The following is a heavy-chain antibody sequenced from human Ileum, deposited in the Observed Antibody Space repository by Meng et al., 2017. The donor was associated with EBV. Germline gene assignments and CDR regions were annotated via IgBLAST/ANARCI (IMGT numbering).Heavy chain of an antibody. V-gene: IGHV4-39*01. D-gene: IGHD1-26*01. CDR3: VRWYSGSNHGYFDY. Sequence: QPRLHESGPVLSNPSAPLSLTCAVSAGSLSGGDYYWGWIRQPPGKGREWIGNIYYSGYAYYSPSLKSRVTISVDTSKNQFSLKLSSVTAADTAVYYCVRWYSGSNHGYFDYWGQGTLVTVSS. CDR2: IYYSGYA. CDR1: AGSLSGGDYY. J-gene: IGHJ4*02.